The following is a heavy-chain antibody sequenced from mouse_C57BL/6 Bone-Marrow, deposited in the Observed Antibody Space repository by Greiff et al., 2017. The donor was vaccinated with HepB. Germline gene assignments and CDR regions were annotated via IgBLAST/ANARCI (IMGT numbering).Heavy chain of an antibody. Sequence: EVQLVESGGGLVKPGGSLKLSCAASGFTFSDYGMHWVRQAPEKGLEWVAYISSGSSTIYYADTVKGRFTISRDNAKNTPFLQMTSLRSEDTAMYYCATQLGRYWYFDVWGTGTTVTVSS. J-gene: IGHJ1*03. V-gene: IGHV5-17*01. CDR2: ISSGSSTI. CDR3: ATQLGRYWYFDV. D-gene: IGHD4-1*02. CDR1: GFTFSDYG.